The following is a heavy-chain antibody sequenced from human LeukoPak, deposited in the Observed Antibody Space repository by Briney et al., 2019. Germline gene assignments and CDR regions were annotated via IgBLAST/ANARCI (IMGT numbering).Heavy chain of an antibody. J-gene: IGHJ6*02. CDR1: GFTFSSYA. V-gene: IGHV3-30-3*01. CDR2: ISYDGSNK. D-gene: IGHD6-19*01. CDR3: ARGRTYSSGWYSYYYYGMDV. Sequence: GGSLRLSCAASGFTFSSYAMHWVRQAPGKGLEWVAVISYDGSNKYYADSVKGRFTISRDNSKNTLYLQMNSLRAEDTAVYYCARGRTYSSGWYSYYYYGMDVWGQGTTVTVSS.